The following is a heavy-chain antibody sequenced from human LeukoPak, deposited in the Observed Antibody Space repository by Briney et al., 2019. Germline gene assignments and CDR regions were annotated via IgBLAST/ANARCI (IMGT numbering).Heavy chain of an antibody. J-gene: IGHJ6*02. D-gene: IGHD3-10*01. CDR3: ARLAARRGYYYSGMDV. Sequence: PSETLSLTCTVSGGSLSGSYWSWIRQPPGKQLEWIGYIYCSGSSGITTYNPSLQSRVIISQDTSKNDFSLKLTSVTAADAAVYYCARLAARRGYYYSGMDVWGQGTTVTVSS. V-gene: IGHV4-59*01. CDR1: GGSLSGSY. CDR2: IYCSGSSGIT.